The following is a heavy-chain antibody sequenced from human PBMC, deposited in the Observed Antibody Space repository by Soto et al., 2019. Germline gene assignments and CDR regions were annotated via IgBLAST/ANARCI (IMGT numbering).Heavy chain of an antibody. CDR1: GGSFSGYY. CDR2: INHSEST. D-gene: IGHD5-18*01. CDR3: ARGGAPQQLIDF. Sequence: QVQLQQWGAGLLKPSETLSLTCAVYGGSFSGYYWSWIRQPPGKGLEWIGEINHSESTNTNPSLKRRVAISVDTSKNQCSLRLSSVTAADTAVYCCARGGAPQQLIDFWGQGTLVTV. J-gene: IGHJ4*02. V-gene: IGHV4-34*01.